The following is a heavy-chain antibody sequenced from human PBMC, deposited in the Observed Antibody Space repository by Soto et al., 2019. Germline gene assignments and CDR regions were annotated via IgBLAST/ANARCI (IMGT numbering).Heavy chain of an antibody. Sequence: SVKLSCEASGDTFSSFGFSWVRQAPGQGLEWLGWISAYNGNTHYAQKVRDRVTLTTDTSTNTAYMELRSLTSDDTAVYYCARDQESITDRILQYWGQGTRVTVSS. CDR3: ARDQESITDRILQY. D-gene: IGHD3-10*01. J-gene: IGHJ4*02. CDR1: GDTFSSFG. V-gene: IGHV1-18*01. CDR2: ISAYNGNT.